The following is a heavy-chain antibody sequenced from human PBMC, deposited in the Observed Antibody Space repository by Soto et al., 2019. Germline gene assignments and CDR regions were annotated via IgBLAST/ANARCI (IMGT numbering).Heavy chain of an antibody. D-gene: IGHD6-19*01. CDR2: IYHSGST. Sequence: SETLSLTYAVSGYSISSGYYWGWIRQPPGKGLEWIGSIYHSGSTYYNPSLKSRVTISVDTSKNQFSLKLSSVTAADTAVYYCASWGGIAVAGLSFWGQGTLVTVS. CDR3: ASWGGIAVAGLSF. V-gene: IGHV4-38-2*01. CDR1: GYSISSGYY. J-gene: IGHJ4*02.